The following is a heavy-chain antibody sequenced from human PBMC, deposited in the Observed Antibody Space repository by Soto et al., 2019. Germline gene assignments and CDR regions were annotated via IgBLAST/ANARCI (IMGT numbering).Heavy chain of an antibody. CDR1: GFMFSAYA. D-gene: IGHD6-19*01. CDR3: ARDPSPYTSGWYGIDF. CDR2: MSYDGTNK. J-gene: IGHJ4*01. V-gene: IGHV3-30-3*01. Sequence: PGGSLRLSFTASGFMFSAYAMLWVRQAPGKGLEWVAAMSYDGTNKYYADSLKGRFTISRDNSKNTLFLQMSSLTADDSAVYYCARDPSPYTSGWYGIDFWGLGTLVTVSS.